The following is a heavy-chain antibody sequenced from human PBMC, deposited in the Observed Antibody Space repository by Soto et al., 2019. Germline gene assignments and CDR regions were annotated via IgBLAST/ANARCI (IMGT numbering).Heavy chain of an antibody. D-gene: IGHD4-17*01. CDR3: AHIIGDYRGLDL. CDR1: VFSLSTSGVG. V-gene: IGHV2-5*02. Sequence: QITLKESGPTLVKPPEPLTLTCTFSVFSLSTSGVGVAWIRQPPGKALEWLALIYWDDDKRYSPSLKSRLTITKDTSKNQVVLTMTNMDPVDTATYYCAHIIGDYRGLDLWGRGTLVTVSS. J-gene: IGHJ2*01. CDR2: IYWDDDK.